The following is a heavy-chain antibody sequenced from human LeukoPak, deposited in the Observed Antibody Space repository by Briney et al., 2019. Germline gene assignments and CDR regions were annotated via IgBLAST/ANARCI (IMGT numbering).Heavy chain of an antibody. CDR3: ARAINYYDSSGYYPGGFDYYYMDV. CDR2: IYTSGST. J-gene: IGHJ6*03. CDR1: GGSISSYY. Sequence: PSETLSLTCTVSGGSISSYYWSWIRQPAGKGLEWIGRIYTSGSTNYNPSLKSRVTMSVDTSKNQSSLKLSSVTAADTAVYYCARAINYYDSSGYYPGGFDYYYMDVWGKGTTVTVPS. V-gene: IGHV4-4*07. D-gene: IGHD3-22*01.